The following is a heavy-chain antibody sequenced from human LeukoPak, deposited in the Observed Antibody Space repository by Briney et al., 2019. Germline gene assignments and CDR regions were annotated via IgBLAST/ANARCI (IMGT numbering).Heavy chain of an antibody. CDR3: ARERIFSGSSHLLGY. J-gene: IGHJ4*02. CDR1: GFTFSSYS. CDR2: ISSSSSYI. V-gene: IGHV3-21*01. D-gene: IGHD1-26*01. Sequence: GGSLRLSCAASGFTFSSYSMNWVRQAPGKGLEWVSSISSSSSYIYYADSVKGRFTISRDNAKNSLYLQINSLRAEDTAVYYCARERIFSGSSHLLGYWGQGTLVTVSS.